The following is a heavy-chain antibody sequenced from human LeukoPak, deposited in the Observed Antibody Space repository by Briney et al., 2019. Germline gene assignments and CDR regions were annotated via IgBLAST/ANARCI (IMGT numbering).Heavy chain of an antibody. CDR3: ARRLTQYDCFDP. CDR2: TYYRSTWYN. CDR1: GDIVSSNSVT. V-gene: IGHV6-1*01. Sequence: SQTLSLTCAISGDIVSSNSVTCNWIRQSPSKGLEWLGRTYYRSTWYNDYAVSVRGRITVNPDTSKNQFSLHLNSVTPEDTAVYYCARRLTQYDCFDPWGQGILVTVSS. J-gene: IGHJ5*02. D-gene: IGHD2-2*01.